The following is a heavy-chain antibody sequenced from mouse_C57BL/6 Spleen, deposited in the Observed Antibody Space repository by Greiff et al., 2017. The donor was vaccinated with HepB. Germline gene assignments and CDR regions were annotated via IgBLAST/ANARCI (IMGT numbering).Heavy chain of an antibody. CDR3: ARSNYGSSLDY. CDR1: GYTFTSYW. V-gene: IGHV1-69*01. CDR2: IDPSDSYT. D-gene: IGHD1-1*01. Sequence: QVQLQQPGAELVMPGASVKLSCKASGYTFTSYWMHWVKQRPGQGLEWIGEIDPSDSYTNYNQKFKGKSTLTVDKSSSTAYIQLSSLTSEDSAVSYCARSNYGSSLDYRGPGTTLTVSS. J-gene: IGHJ2*01.